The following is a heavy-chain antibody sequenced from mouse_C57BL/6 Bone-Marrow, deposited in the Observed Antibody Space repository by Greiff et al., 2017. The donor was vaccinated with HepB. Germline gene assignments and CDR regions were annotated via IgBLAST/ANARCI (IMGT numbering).Heavy chain of an antibody. CDR2: IWWDDDK. Sequence: QVTLKVCGPGILQPSQTLSLTCSFSGFSLSTLGMGVGWIRQPSGKGLEWLAHIWWDDDKYYNPALKSRLTISKDTSKNQVFLKIANVDTADTATYYCARILITTVVASYYFDYWGQGTTLTVSS. CDR3: ARILITTVVASYYFDY. D-gene: IGHD1-1*01. J-gene: IGHJ2*01. CDR1: GFSLSTLGMG. V-gene: IGHV8-8*01.